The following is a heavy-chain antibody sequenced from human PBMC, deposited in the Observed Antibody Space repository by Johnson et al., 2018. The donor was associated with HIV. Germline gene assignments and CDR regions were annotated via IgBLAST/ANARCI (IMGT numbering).Heavy chain of an antibody. D-gene: IGHD1-14*01. J-gene: IGHJ3*02. CDR1: GFTFSNYG. CDR2: IYSGGTT. V-gene: IGHV3-NL1*01. Sequence: QVQLVESGGGVVQPGGSLRLSCAASGFTFSNYGMHWVRQAPGKGLEWVSVIYSGGTTYYADSVKGRFTISRDNAKNSLYLQMNSLRAEDTALYYCTTGLIRRNGAFDIWGQGTMVIVSS. CDR3: TTGLIRRNGAFDI.